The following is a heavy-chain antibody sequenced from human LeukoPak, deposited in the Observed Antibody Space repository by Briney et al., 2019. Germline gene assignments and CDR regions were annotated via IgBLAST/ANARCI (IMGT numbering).Heavy chain of an antibody. V-gene: IGHV4-30-4*08. CDR2: IYYSGST. D-gene: IGHD5-18*01. Sequence: SETLSLTCTVSGGSISSGDYYWSWIRQPPGKGLEWIGYIYYSGSTYYNPPLKSRVTISVDTSKNQFSLKLSSVTAADMAVYYCARVNTATLPFDYWGQGTLVTVSS. J-gene: IGHJ4*02. CDR3: ARVNTATLPFDY. CDR1: GGSISSGDYY.